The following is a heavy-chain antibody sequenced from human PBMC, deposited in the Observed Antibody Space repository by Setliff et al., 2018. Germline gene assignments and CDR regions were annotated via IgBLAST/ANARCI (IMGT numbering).Heavy chain of an antibody. V-gene: IGHV4-4*02. Sequence: SETLSLTCAVSGVSINSLTWWSWVRQTPGKGFEWIGEIYHDGNSNFAPSVHYSPSLKSRAIMSIDKSKNQFSLNLSSVTDADTAVYYCARGGGRYHAASWGQGTMVTVSS. CDR2: IYHDGNS. D-gene: IGHD1-26*01. CDR1: GVSINSLTW. CDR3: ARGGGRYHAAS. J-gene: IGHJ4*02.